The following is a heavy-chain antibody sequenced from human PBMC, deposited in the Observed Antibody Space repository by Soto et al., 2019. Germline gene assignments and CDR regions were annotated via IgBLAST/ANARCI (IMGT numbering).Heavy chain of an antibody. CDR2: TYHSGST. J-gene: IGHJ4*02. V-gene: IGHV4-30-2*01. D-gene: IGHD1-26*01. Sequence: SETLSLTCAVSGGSISSGGYSWSWIRQPPGKGLEWIGYTYHSGSTYYNPSLKSRVTISVDRSKNQFSLKLSSVTAADTAVYYCARDPGGYFDYWGQGTLVTVSS. CDR1: GGSISSGGYS. CDR3: ARDPGGYFDY.